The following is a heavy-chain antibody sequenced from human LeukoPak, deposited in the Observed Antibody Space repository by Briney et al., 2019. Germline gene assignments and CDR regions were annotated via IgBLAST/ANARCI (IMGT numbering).Heavy chain of an antibody. D-gene: IGHD6-6*01. V-gene: IGHV4-34*01. CDR3: ARGRSIAARRFDY. J-gene: IGHJ4*02. CDR2: INHSGST. CDR1: GGSFSGYY. Sequence: SETLSLTCAVYGGSFSGYYWSWIRQPPGKGLEWIGEINHSGSTNYNPSLKSRVTISVDTSKNQFSLKLSSVTAADTAVYYCARGRSIAARRFDYRGQGTLATVSS.